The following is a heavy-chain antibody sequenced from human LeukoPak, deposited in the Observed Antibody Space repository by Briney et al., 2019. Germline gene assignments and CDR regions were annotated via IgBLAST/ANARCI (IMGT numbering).Heavy chain of an antibody. J-gene: IGHJ4*02. CDR3: AGSGYSGYDLNY. CDR2: INHSGST. V-gene: IGHV4-34*01. Sequence: PSEALSLTCAVYGGSFSGYYWSWIRQPPGKGVEWIGEINHSGSTNYNPSLKSRVTISVDTSKNQFSLKLSSVTAADTAVYYCAGSGYSGYDLNYWGQGTLVTVSS. D-gene: IGHD5-12*01. CDR1: GGSFSGYY.